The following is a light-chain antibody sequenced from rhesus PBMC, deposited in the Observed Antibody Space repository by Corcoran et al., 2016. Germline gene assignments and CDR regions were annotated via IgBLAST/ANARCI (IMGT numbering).Light chain of an antibody. CDR3: LQYSSSPLT. CDR1: QRISTW. Sequence: DIQMTQSPSSLSASVGDTVTITCRASQRISTWLDWYQRKPGKTPKLLTYKASSFQSGVPSRFSGSGSGTDFTLTISSLQPEDFATYYYLQYSSSPLTFGGGTKVEIE. CDR2: KAS. V-gene: IGKV1-22*01. J-gene: IGKJ4*01.